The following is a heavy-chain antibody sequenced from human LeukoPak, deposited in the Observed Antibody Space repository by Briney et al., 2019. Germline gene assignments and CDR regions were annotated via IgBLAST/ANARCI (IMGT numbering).Heavy chain of an antibody. J-gene: IGHJ4*02. CDR3: ARAPTSVSNPYYFDY. V-gene: IGHV5-51*01. CDR2: IYPGDSDT. CDR1: GYSFSNYW. Sequence: GESLKISCKASGYSFSNYWIGWARQMPGEGLEWMGIIYPGDSDTRYSPSLQGQVTISADKSITTGYLQWSSLKASDTAMYYCARAPTSVSNPYYFDYWGQGALVTVSS. D-gene: IGHD4-11*01.